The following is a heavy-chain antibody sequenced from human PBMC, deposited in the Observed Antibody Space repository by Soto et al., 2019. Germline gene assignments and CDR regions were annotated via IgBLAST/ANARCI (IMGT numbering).Heavy chain of an antibody. D-gene: IGHD7-27*01. CDR2: ITHSGTYV. J-gene: IGHJ3*02. CDR1: GFTFSEYS. V-gene: IGHV3-21*01. CDR3: ARDRGANWGSEAHFDI. Sequence: GGSLRLSCTASGFTFSEYSMSWVRQAPGKGLEWVSSITHSGTYVYYADSVKGRFTISRDSASNSLFLQMTSLRAEDTAVYYCARDRGANWGSEAHFDIWGQGTMVTVSS.